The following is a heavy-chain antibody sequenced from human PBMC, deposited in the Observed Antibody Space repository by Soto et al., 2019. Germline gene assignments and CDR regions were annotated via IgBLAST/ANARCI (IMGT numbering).Heavy chain of an antibody. D-gene: IGHD1-1*01. CDR1: GLRFKVYV. V-gene: IGHV3-21*01. Sequence: PGGSVRLCCAVCGLRFKVYVMHWVRQAPGKGLEWVSSLSATGTYLFYADSVKGRFTISRDNAQKSVHLQMNSLRAEDTAVYSCARDWAAVAYNSDYWGRGMLVTVSS. CDR3: ARDWAAVAYNSDY. CDR2: LSATGTYL. J-gene: IGHJ4*02.